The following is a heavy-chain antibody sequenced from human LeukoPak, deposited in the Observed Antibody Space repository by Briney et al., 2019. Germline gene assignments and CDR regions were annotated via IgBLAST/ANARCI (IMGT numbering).Heavy chain of an antibody. CDR2: IYYNGST. Sequence: SETLSLTCTVSGGSISSYFWNWIRQPPGKGLDWIGFIYYNGSTNYNPSLKSRVTISVDTSKNQFSLKLSSVTAADTAVCFCARDPLSTNAFDIWGQGTMVTVSS. CDR3: ARDPLSTNAFDI. J-gene: IGHJ3*02. CDR1: GGSISSYF. D-gene: IGHD1/OR15-1a*01. V-gene: IGHV4-59*01.